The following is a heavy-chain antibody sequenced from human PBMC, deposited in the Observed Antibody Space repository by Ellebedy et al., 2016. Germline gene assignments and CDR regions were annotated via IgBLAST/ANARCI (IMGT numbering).Heavy chain of an antibody. D-gene: IGHD3-3*01. Sequence: SETLSLXCAVYGGSFSGYYWSWIRQPPGKGLEWIGEINHSGSTNYNPSLKSRVTISVDTSKNQFSLKLSSVTAADTAVYYCARGPFLDYWGQGTLVTVSS. CDR1: GGSFSGYY. CDR3: ARGPFLDY. J-gene: IGHJ4*02. V-gene: IGHV4-34*01. CDR2: INHSGST.